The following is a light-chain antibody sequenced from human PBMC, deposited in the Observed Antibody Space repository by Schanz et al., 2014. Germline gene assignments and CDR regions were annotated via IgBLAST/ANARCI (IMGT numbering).Light chain of an antibody. J-gene: IGKJ2*01. CDR3: QQLNSYPQGYT. CDR2: GAS. CDR1: QSVSSNY. V-gene: IGKV3-20*01. Sequence: EIVLTQSPGTLSLSPGERATLSCRASQSVSSNYLAWYQQKPGQAPRLLIYGASSRATGIPDRFSGSGSGADFTLTISSLQPEDFATYYCQQLNSYPQGYTFGQGTKLEIK.